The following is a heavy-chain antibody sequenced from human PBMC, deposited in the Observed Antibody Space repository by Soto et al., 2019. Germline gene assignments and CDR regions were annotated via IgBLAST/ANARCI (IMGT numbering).Heavy chain of an antibody. CDR2: ISSSGSTI. V-gene: IGHV3-11*01. D-gene: IGHD3-10*01. CDR1: GFTFSDYY. J-gene: IGHJ4*02. Sequence: GGSLRLSCAASGFTFSDYYMSWIRQAPGKGLEWVSYISSSGSTIYYADSVKGRFTISRDNAKNSLYLRMNSLRAEDTAVYYCAREAPIKAGGCFDFWGQGTLVTVSS. CDR3: AREAPIKAGGCFDF.